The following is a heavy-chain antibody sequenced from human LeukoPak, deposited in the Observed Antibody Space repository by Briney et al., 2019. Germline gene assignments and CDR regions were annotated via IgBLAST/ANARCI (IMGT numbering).Heavy chain of an antibody. J-gene: IGHJ4*02. D-gene: IGHD3-22*01. V-gene: IGHV3-7*01. CDR2: IKQDGSEK. CDR3: ARDKYYDRYFDS. Sequence: PGGSLRLSCAASGFTFSSYAMSWVRQAPGKGLEWVANIKQDGSEKYYVDSVKGRFTISRDNAKNSLSLQMNSLRAEDTAVYYCARDKYYDRYFDSWGRGTLVTVSS. CDR1: GFTFSSYA.